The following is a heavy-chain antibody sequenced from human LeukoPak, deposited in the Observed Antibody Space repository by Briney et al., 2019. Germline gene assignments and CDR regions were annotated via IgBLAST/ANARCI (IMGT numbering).Heavy chain of an antibody. CDR3: AKAPTEDSWYIHFDY. CDR2: ITNSGDNT. D-gene: IGHD6-13*01. V-gene: IGHV3-23*01. Sequence: TGGSLRLSCAASGFTFSNYAMSWVRQAPGKGLEWVSAITNSGDNTYYADSVKGRFTISRDNSKNTLYLQINSLRAEDTAIYYCAKAPTEDSWYIHFDYWGQGTLVTVSS. J-gene: IGHJ4*02. CDR1: GFTFSNYA.